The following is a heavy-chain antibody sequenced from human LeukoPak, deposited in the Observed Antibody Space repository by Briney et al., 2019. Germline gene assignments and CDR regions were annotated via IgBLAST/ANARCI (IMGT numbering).Heavy chain of an antibody. D-gene: IGHD5-18*01. CDR3: AREGVDTAMADDY. V-gene: IGHV4-38-2*02. CDR2: ISHRGTT. J-gene: IGHJ4*02. Sequence: SETLSLTCTVSSYSISSDFSWGWIRQPPGKGLEWIGSISHRGTTYYNPSLKSRVTISVDTSKNQFSLKLSSVTAADTAVYYCAREGVDTAMADDYWGQGTLVTVSS. CDR1: SYSISSDFS.